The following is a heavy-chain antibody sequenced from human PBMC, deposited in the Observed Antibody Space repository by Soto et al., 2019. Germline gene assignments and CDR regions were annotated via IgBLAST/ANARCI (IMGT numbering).Heavy chain of an antibody. CDR1: GFTFSGYG. V-gene: IGHV3-30*18. D-gene: IGHD4-17*01. J-gene: IGHJ3*02. CDR3: AKGDYGGNSHTFDI. Sequence: QVQLVESGGGVVQPGRSLRLSCAASGFTFSGYGMHWVRQAPGKGLEWVAVISYDGSNKYYADSVKGRLTISRDNSQNTLYLKMNSLRAEDTAVYYGAKGDYGGNSHTFDIWGQGTMVTVSS. CDR2: ISYDGSNK.